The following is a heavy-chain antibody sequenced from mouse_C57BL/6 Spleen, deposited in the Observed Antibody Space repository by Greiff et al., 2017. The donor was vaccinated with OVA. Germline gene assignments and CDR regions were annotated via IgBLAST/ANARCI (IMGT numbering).Heavy chain of an antibody. Sequence: VKLVESGAELVRPGASVTLSCKASGYTFTDYEMHWVKQTPVHGLEWIGAIDPETGGTAYNQKFKGKAILTADKSSSTAYMELRSLTSEDSAVYYCTRGYYYGSSYGYAMDYWGQGTSVTVSS. CDR2: IDPETGGT. D-gene: IGHD1-1*01. J-gene: IGHJ4*01. CDR3: TRGYYYGSSYGYAMDY. CDR1: GYTFTDYE. V-gene: IGHV1-15*01.